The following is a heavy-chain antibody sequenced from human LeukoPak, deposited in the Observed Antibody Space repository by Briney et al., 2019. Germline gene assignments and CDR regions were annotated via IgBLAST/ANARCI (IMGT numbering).Heavy chain of an antibody. CDR2: ISSSSSSYI. V-gene: IGHV3-21*01. Sequence: GGSLRLSCAASGFTFSSYSMNWVRQAPGKGLEWVSSISSSSSSYIYYADSVKGRFTISRDNAKNSLYLQMNSLRAEDTAVYYCARNSEWELHSGLDYWGQGTLVTVSS. D-gene: IGHD1-26*01. CDR1: GFTFSSYS. J-gene: IGHJ4*02. CDR3: ARNSEWELHSGLDY.